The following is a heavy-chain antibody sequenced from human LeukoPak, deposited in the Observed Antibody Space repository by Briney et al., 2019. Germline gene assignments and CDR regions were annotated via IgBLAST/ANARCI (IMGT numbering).Heavy chain of an antibody. CDR1: GGSFSGYY. CDR2: IYHSGST. CDR3: ARGDYYDSSGYHPVDY. Sequence: SETLSLTCTVYGGSFSGYYWSWIRQPPGKGLEWIGEIYHSGSTNYNPSLKSRVTISVDKSKNQFSLKLSSVTAADTAVYYCARGDYYDSSGYHPVDYWGQGTLVTVSS. V-gene: IGHV4-34*01. J-gene: IGHJ4*02. D-gene: IGHD3-22*01.